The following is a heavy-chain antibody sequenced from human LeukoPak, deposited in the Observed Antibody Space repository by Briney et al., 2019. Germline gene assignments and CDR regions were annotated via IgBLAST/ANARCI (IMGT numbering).Heavy chain of an antibody. CDR3: ARSGYCSSTSCYAGAFDI. J-gene: IGHJ3*02. V-gene: IGHV1-18*01. CDR1: GYTFTSYG. CDR2: ISANNGNT. Sequence: ASVKVSCRASGYTFTSYGISWVRQAPGQGLEWMGWISANNGNTNYAQKLQGRVTMTTDTSTSTAYMELRSLRSDDTAVYYCARSGYCSSTSCYAGAFDIWGQGTMVTVSS. D-gene: IGHD2-2*01.